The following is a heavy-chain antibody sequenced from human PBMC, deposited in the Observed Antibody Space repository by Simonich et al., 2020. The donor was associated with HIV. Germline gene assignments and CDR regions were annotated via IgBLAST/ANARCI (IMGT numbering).Heavy chain of an antibody. CDR1: GGSFSGHY. Sequence: QVQLQQWGAGLLKPSETLSLTCAVYGGSFSGHYWSWFRHPPGKGWEWIGEINNDGTTHSNPALNSRVLIFVATSKNQFSLGLSSVTAADTAVYYCARHVSNYYGSGTYYKRGVWFDPWGQGTLVTVSS. CDR3: ARHVSNYYGSGTYYKRGVWFDP. CDR2: INNDGTT. D-gene: IGHD3-10*01. J-gene: IGHJ5*02. V-gene: IGHV4-34*01.